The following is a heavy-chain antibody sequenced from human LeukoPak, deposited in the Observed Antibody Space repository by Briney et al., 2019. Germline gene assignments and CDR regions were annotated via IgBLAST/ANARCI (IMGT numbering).Heavy chain of an antibody. CDR3: ASAVVPAAAFDY. CDR1: GYTFTGYY. D-gene: IGHD2-2*01. J-gene: IGHJ4*02. CDR2: INPSGGST. Sequence: ASVKVSCKASGYTFTGYYMHWVRQAPGQGLEWVGIINPSGGSTSYAQKFQGRVTMTRDTSTSTVYMELSSLRSEDTAVYYCASAVVPAAAFDYWGQGTLVTVSS. V-gene: IGHV1-46*01.